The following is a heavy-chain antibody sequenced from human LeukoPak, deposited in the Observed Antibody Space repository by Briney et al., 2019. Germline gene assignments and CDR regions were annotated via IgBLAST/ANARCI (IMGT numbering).Heavy chain of an antibody. D-gene: IGHD5-24*01. Sequence: GGSLRLSCAASGFTVSSNYMSWVRQAPGKGLEWVSVIYSGGSTYYADSVKGRFTISRDNSKNMLYLQMNSLRAEDTAAYYCAREMATKDAFDIWGQGTMVTASS. V-gene: IGHV3-66*01. CDR2: IYSGGST. CDR1: GFTVSSNY. CDR3: AREMATKDAFDI. J-gene: IGHJ3*02.